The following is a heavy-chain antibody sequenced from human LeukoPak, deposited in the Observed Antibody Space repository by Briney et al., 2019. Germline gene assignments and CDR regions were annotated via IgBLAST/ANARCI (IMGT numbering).Heavy chain of an antibody. J-gene: IGHJ4*02. CDR1: GASISSSSHY. Sequence: SETLSLTCTVSGASISSSSHYWGWIRQPPGKGLEWVGSIDYSGSTNYNPSLKSRVTISVDTSKNQFSLRLSSVTGADTAVYYCARRDYDYVWGTYRRYRPFDYWGQGTLVTVSS. V-gene: IGHV4-39*01. D-gene: IGHD3-16*02. CDR2: IDYSGST. CDR3: ARRDYDYVWGTYRRYRPFDY.